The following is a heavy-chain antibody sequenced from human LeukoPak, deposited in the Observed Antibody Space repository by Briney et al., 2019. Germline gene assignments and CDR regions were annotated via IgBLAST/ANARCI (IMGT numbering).Heavy chain of an antibody. V-gene: IGHV3-30*18. CDR3: AKISHGSGSYYFDY. D-gene: IGHD3-10*01. Sequence: GGSLRLYCAASGFTFSSYGMHWDRQAPGKGLEWVAFISYDGSNKYYADSVKGRFTISRDNSKNTLYLQMNSLRAEDTAVYYCAKISHGSGSYYFDYWGQGTLVTVSS. CDR1: GFTFSSYG. J-gene: IGHJ4*02. CDR2: ISYDGSNK.